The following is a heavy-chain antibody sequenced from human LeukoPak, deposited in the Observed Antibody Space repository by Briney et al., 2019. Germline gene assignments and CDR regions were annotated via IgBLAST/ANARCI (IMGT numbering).Heavy chain of an antibody. J-gene: IGHJ6*03. D-gene: IGHD3-22*01. Sequence: SQTLSLTCSISGGSISSGDHYWSWIRQPPGKGLEWIGNIYYSGSTSYNPSLKSRVTISVDTSKKQFSLKLSSVTAADTAVYYCARSSEGRYYYDSSGYSYFYYYMDVWGKGTTVTISS. CDR3: ARSSEGRYYYDSSGYSYFYYYMDV. V-gene: IGHV4-61*08. CDR1: GGSISSGDHY. CDR2: IYYSGST.